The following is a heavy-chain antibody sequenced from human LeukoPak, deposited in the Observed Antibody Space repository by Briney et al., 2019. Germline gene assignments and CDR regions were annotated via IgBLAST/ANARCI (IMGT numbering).Heavy chain of an antibody. J-gene: IGHJ4*02. CDR1: GYSFTNYW. D-gene: IGHD3-10*01. Sequence: GESLKISCHASGYSFTNYWIGWVRQMPGKGLEWMGIIYPGDSTTIYSPSFEGQVTMSADKSISTAYLQWSSLKASDTAKYYCARSFSMVRVVTDFDHWGQGTLVTVSS. V-gene: IGHV5-51*01. CDR3: ARSFSMVRVVTDFDH. CDR2: IYPGDSTT.